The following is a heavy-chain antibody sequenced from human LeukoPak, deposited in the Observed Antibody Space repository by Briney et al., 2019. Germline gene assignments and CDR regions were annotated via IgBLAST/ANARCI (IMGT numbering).Heavy chain of an antibody. CDR1: EFPFSKAW. Sequence: GGSLRLSCAVSEFPFSKAWMSWVRQAPGKGLEWVGRINGKINGGTTDYAAPVKGRFSISRDDSKNTLYLQMNSLKIEDTAVYYCTTDQGLLFDPWGQGTLVTVSS. CDR2: INGKINGGTT. J-gene: IGHJ5*02. D-gene: IGHD3-10*01. V-gene: IGHV3-15*01. CDR3: TTDQGLLFDP.